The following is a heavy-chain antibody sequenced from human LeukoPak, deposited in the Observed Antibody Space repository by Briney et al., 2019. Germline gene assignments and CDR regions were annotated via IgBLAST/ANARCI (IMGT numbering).Heavy chain of an antibody. CDR2: INPNSGGT. Sequence: GASVKVSCKASGYTFTGYYMHWVRQAPGQGLEWMGWINPNSGGTNYARKFQGWVTMTRDTSISTAYMELSRLRSDDTAVYYCAREAELRYFDWLPGDAFDIWGQGTMVTVSS. J-gene: IGHJ3*02. CDR1: GYTFTGYY. CDR3: AREAELRYFDWLPGDAFDI. V-gene: IGHV1-2*04. D-gene: IGHD3-9*01.